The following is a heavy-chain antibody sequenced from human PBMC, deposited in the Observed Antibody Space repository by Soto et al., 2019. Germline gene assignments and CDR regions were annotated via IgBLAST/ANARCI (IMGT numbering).Heavy chain of an antibody. J-gene: IGHJ3*01. CDR3: ARGDRGAFDL. V-gene: IGHV3-74*01. D-gene: IGHD2-21*02. CDR1: GFSFSWYW. CDR2: IHSDGSST. Sequence: PGGSPRLSCAAPGFSFSWYWMHWFRQAPGQGLVWVSRIHSDGSSTTYADSVKGRFTISRDNAKNTLYLQMNSLRAEDTAVYYCARGDRGAFDLWGQGTMVTVSS.